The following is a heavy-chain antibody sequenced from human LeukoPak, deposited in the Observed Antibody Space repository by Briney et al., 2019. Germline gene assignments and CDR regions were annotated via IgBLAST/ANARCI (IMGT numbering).Heavy chain of an antibody. CDR1: GYSFTSYW. CDR2: IYPGDSDT. J-gene: IGHJ4*02. D-gene: IGHD2-15*01. Sequence: GESLQISCQGSGYSFTSYWIGWVRPMPGKGLEWMGIIYPGDSDTRYSPSFQGQVTISADKSISTAYLQWSSLKASDTAMYYCARLNAVAAYYFDYWGQGTLVTVSS. V-gene: IGHV5-51*01. CDR3: ARLNAVAAYYFDY.